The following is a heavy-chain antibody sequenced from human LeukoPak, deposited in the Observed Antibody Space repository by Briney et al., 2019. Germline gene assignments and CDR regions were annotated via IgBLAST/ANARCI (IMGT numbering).Heavy chain of an antibody. Sequence: ASVKVSCKASGGTFSSYAISWVRQAPGQGLEWMGGIIPIFGTANYAQKFQGRVTITTDESTSTAYMELSSLRSEDTAVYYCARGQDPGIAVAGIGGLAYYFDYRGQGTLVTVSS. CDR2: IIPIFGTA. J-gene: IGHJ4*02. V-gene: IGHV1-69*05. D-gene: IGHD6-19*01. CDR1: GGTFSSYA. CDR3: ARGQDPGIAVAGIGGLAYYFDY.